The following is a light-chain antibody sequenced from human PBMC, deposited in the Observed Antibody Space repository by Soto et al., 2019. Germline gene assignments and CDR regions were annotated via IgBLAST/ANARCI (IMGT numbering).Light chain of an antibody. CDR3: QQRSNWPGT. V-gene: IGKV3-11*01. CDR2: DAS. CDR1: QSVSSY. Sequence: EIVLTQSPATLSLSPGERATLSCRASQSVSSYLAWYQQKPGQAPRLLIYDASNRATGIPARFSGSGSGTDFALTISSLEAEDFAVYYCQQRSNWPGTFGQGTKVEFK. J-gene: IGKJ1*01.